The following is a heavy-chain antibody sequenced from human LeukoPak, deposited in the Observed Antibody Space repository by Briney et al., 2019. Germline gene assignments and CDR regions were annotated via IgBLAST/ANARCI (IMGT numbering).Heavy chain of an antibody. J-gene: IGHJ4*02. D-gene: IGHD1-26*01. Sequence: SETLSLTCTVSGGSISSSSYYWGWIRQPPGKGLEWIGSIYYSGSTYYNPSLKSRVTISVDTSKNQFSLKLSSVTAADTAVYYCARGLEVGATDFWGQGTLVTVSS. CDR2: IYYSGST. CDR1: GGSISSSSYY. V-gene: IGHV4-39*07. CDR3: ARGLEVGATDF.